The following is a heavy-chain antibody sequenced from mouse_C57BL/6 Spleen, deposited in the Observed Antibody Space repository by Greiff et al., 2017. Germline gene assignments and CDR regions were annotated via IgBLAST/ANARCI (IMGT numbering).Heavy chain of an antibody. CDR2: INYDGSST. J-gene: IGHJ4*01. CDR3: ARGQGPYAMDY. CDR1: GFTFSDYY. Sequence: MLVESEGGLVQPGSSMKLSCTASGFTFSDYYMAWVRQVPEKGLEWVANINYDGSSTYYLDSLKSRFIISRDNAKNILYLQMSSLKSEDTATYYCARGQGPYAMDYWGQGTSVTVSS. V-gene: IGHV5-16*01.